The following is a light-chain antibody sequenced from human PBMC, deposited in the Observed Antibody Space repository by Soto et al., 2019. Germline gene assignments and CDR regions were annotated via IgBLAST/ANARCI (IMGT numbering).Light chain of an antibody. CDR2: GAS. CDR1: QSVSSD. Sequence: EIVMTQSPATLSLSPGERATLSCRASQSVSSDLAWYQQKPGQAPRLLIFGASNRATGIPARFSGSGSGTDFTLTISSLQSEDFAVYYCQQYNNWPPVTFGQGTKVDIK. J-gene: IGKJ1*01. V-gene: IGKV3-15*01. CDR3: QQYNNWPPVT.